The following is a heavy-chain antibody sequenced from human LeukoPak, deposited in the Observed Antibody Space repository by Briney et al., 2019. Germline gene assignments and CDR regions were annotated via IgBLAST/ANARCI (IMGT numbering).Heavy chain of an antibody. Sequence: ASVRVSCKVSGYTLTELSMHWVRQAPGKGLEWMGGFEPEDGETIYAQKFQGRVTMTEDTSTDTAYMELSSLRSEDTAVYYCATDRAGQSYYYYGMDVWGQGTTVTVSS. CDR3: ATDRAGQSYYYYGMDV. CDR2: FEPEDGET. D-gene: IGHD6-19*01. V-gene: IGHV1-24*01. CDR1: GYTLTELS. J-gene: IGHJ6*02.